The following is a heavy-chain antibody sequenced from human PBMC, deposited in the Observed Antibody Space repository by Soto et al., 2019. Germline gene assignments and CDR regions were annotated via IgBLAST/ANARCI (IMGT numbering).Heavy chain of an antibody. V-gene: IGHV1-69*01. CDR1: GGNFSNYA. J-gene: IGHJ5*02. CDR3: ARARGSSWYNWFDP. CDR2: IIVLIGTT. Sequence: QVQLVQSGAEVRKPGSSVKVSCKASGGNFSNYAISWVRQAPGQGREWMGGIIVLIGTTNYAQKFRGRLTVSADESTSTAYMELGRLSFDDTAIYYCARARGSSWYNWFDPWGQGTLVTVSS. D-gene: IGHD6-19*01.